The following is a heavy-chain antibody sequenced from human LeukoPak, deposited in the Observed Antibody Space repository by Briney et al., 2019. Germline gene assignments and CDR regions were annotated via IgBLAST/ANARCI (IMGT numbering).Heavy chain of an antibody. CDR2: IHYSGFT. J-gene: IGHJ4*02. V-gene: IGHV4-59*01. CDR1: GGSISSYY. Sequence: SETLSLTCTVSGGSISSYYWSWIRQPPGKGLEWIGYIHYSGFTNYNPSLKSRVTISVDTSKNQFSLKLSFVTAADTAVYYCARDLHGGNSGLGYWGQGTLVTVSS. D-gene: IGHD4-23*01. CDR3: ARDLHGGNSGLGY.